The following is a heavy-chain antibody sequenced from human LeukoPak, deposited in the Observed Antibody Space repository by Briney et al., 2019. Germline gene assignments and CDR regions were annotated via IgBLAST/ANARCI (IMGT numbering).Heavy chain of an antibody. J-gene: IGHJ4*02. CDR3: ARNRSAWSYSFDY. V-gene: IGHV1-46*01. CDR1: GYIFTSHK. D-gene: IGHD6-19*01. CDR2: IDPNGRT. Sequence: VASVTVSCKTSGYIFTSHKIHWVRQAPGHGLEWMAIIDPNGRTTYAQKVQDRVTLTRDTSTRTFYMELSSLRSEDTAVYYCARNRSAWSYSFDYWGQGTLVTVSS.